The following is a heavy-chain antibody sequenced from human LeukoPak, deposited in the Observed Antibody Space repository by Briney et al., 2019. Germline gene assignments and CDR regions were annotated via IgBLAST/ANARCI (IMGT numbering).Heavy chain of an antibody. CDR3: VGLNYGDPRGADY. CDR1: GFTFSIYS. D-gene: IGHD4-17*01. J-gene: IGHJ4*02. V-gene: IGHV3-48*02. Sequence: GGSLRLSCAASGFTFSIYSMSWVRQAPGKGLEWVSYISGSSRTIYYADSVKGRLTISRDNSKNALYLQMNSLRDEDTAVYYCVGLNYGDPRGADYWGQGTLVTVSS. CDR2: ISGSSRTI.